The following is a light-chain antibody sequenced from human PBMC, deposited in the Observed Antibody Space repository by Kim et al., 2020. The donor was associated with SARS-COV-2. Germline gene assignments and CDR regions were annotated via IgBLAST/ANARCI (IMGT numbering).Light chain of an antibody. V-gene: IGKV3-11*01. CDR2: DAS. CDR3: QQRTNWPPFT. CDR1: QSVSSY. Sequence: SPGERATLSCSASQSVSSYLAWYQQKPGQAPRLLIYDASTRATGIPARFSGSGSGTDFTLTISSLEPEDFAVYYCQQRTNWPPFTFGGGTKVDIK. J-gene: IGKJ4*01.